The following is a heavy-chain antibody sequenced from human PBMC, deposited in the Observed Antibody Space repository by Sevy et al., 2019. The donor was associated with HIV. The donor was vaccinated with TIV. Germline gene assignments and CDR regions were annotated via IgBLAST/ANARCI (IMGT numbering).Heavy chain of an antibody. CDR2: IYYSGST. D-gene: IGHD5-18*01. CDR3: ASGYNYGYRWFDP. CDR1: GGSISSSSYY. J-gene: IGHJ5*02. Sequence: SETLSLTCTVSGGSISSSSYYWGWIRQPPGKGLEWIGSIYYSGSTYYNPSLQSRFSISVDTSKNQFSLKLTSVTAADTAVYYCASGYNYGYRWFDPWGQGTLVTVSS. V-gene: IGHV4-39*01.